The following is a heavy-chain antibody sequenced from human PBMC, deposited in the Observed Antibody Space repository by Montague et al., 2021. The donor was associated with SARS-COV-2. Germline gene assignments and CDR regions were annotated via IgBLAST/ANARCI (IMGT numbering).Heavy chain of an antibody. CDR1: GGSISSTDYY. D-gene: IGHD2-2*01. CDR2: NSYAGRT. Sequence: SETLSLTCTVSGGSISSTDYYWGWIRQSPGKGLEWIGCNSYAGRTYYNPSLRSRVSFSMDTSKNHLSLSLNSVTAADTAVYFCATLLPSCSSSSVFYSYYFDVWGQGTLVTVSS. CDR3: ATLLPSCSSSSVFYSYYFDV. V-gene: IGHV4-39*02. J-gene: IGHJ4*02.